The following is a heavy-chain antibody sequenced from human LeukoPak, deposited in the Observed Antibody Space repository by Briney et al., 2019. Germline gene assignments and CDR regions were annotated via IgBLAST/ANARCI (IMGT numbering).Heavy chain of an antibody. J-gene: IGHJ4*02. CDR2: IYTNGST. CDR3: ARDDYIWGSYRLDY. Sequence: SETLSLTCTVSGGSISSYYWSWIRQPAGRGLEWIGRIYTNGSTNYNPSPKSRVTMSVDTSKDQFPLKLSSVTAADTAVYYCARDDYIWGSYRLDYWGQGTLVTVSS. CDR1: GGSISSYY. D-gene: IGHD3-16*02. V-gene: IGHV4-4*07.